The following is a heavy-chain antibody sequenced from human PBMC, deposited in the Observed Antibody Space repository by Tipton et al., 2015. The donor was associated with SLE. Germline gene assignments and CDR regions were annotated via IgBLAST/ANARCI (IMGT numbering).Heavy chain of an antibody. CDR3: ARPHYDFRSGNWSDP. CDR1: GGSISSDDYY. V-gene: IGHV4-31*03. D-gene: IGHD3-3*01. Sequence: TLSLTCTVSGGSISSDDYYWTWIRQHPGKGLEWIGHMSYSGATYYNPSLKSRVTISEDTSKNRVSLKLNSVTAADTAVYYCARPHYDFRSGNWSDPWGQGTLVTVSS. J-gene: IGHJ5*02. CDR2: MSYSGAT.